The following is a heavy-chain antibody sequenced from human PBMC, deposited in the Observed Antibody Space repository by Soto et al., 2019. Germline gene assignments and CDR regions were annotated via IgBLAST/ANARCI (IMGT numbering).Heavy chain of an antibody. V-gene: IGHV3-11*01. D-gene: IGHD6-13*01. J-gene: IGHJ4*02. Sequence: GGSLRLSCAASGFTSSDYYMSWSRQAPGKGLEWVSYISSSGSTIYYADSVKGRFTISRDNAKNSLYLQMNSLRAEDTAVYYCAREDTPGIAAAGLDYWGQGTLVTVSS. CDR1: GFTSSDYY. CDR3: AREDTPGIAAAGLDY. CDR2: ISSSGSTI.